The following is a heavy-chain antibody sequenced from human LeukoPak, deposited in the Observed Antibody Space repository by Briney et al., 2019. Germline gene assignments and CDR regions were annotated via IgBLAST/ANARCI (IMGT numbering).Heavy chain of an antibody. CDR2: INGDGSTT. CDR3: VRDLSTSWYYFEH. Sequence: GGSLRLSCAASGFTFSTYWMHWVRQAPGKRLVWVSRINGDGSTTNYADSVEGRFTISRDNAKNTLYLQMNTLRAEDTAVYYCVRDLSTSWYYFEHWGQGTLVTVSS. J-gene: IGHJ4*02. D-gene: IGHD6-13*01. V-gene: IGHV3-74*01. CDR1: GFTFSTYW.